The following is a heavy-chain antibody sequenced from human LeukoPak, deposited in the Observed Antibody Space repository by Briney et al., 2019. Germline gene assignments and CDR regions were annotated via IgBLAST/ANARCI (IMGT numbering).Heavy chain of an antibody. J-gene: IGHJ6*03. CDR1: GFTFSGSA. D-gene: IGHD6-13*01. CDR2: IRSKANSYAT. V-gene: IGHV3-73*01. CDR3: TSASRRIAAAGNYYYYMDV. Sequence: GGSLRLSCAASGFTFSGSAMHWVRQASGKGLEWVGLIRSKANSYATAYAASVKGRFTISRDDSKNTAYLQMNSLKTEDTAVYYCTSASRRIAAAGNYYYYMDVWGKGTTVTVSS.